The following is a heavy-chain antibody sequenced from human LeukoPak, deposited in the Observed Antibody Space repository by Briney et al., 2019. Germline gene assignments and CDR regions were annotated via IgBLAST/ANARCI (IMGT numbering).Heavy chain of an antibody. CDR2: INPNSGGR. CDR3: ARDIDVQDYFDS. Sequence: ASVKVSCKASGYRFTGHYLHWVRQAPGQGLEWMGWINPNSGGRKYAQKFQGRVTMTKDISISTAFMELSSLTSDDTAVYYCARDIDVQDYFDSWGQGTLVTVSS. D-gene: IGHD2-15*01. V-gene: IGHV1-2*02. CDR1: GYRFTGHY. J-gene: IGHJ4*02.